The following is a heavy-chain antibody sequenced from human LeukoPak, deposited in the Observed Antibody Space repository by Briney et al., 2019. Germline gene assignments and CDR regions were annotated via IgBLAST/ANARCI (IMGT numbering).Heavy chain of an antibody. D-gene: IGHD3-22*01. CDR3: AKDAYYYDSSGYFDY. V-gene: IGHV3-74*01. CDR1: GFTFSSYW. Sequence: PGGSLRLSCAASGFTFSSYWMHWVRQAPGKGLVWVSRINSDGSSTSYADSVKGRFTISRDNSKNTLYLQMNSLRAEDTAVYYCAKDAYYYDSSGYFDYWGQGTLVTVSS. CDR2: INSDGSST. J-gene: IGHJ4*02.